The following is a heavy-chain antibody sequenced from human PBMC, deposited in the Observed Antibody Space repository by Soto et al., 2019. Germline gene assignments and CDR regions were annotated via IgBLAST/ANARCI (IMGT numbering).Heavy chain of an antibody. D-gene: IGHD2-15*01. V-gene: IGHV4-34*01. Sequence: QVQLQQWGAGLLKPSETLSLTCAVYGGSFSGYYWSWIRQPPGKGLEWIGEINHSGSTNYNPSLKSRVAISVDTSKNQFSLKLSSVTAADTAVYYCARTFRSPFDYWGQGTLVTVSS. CDR1: GGSFSGYY. CDR2: INHSGST. CDR3: ARTFRSPFDY. J-gene: IGHJ4*02.